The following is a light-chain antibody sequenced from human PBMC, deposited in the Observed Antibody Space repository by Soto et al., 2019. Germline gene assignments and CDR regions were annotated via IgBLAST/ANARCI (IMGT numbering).Light chain of an antibody. Sequence: EIVMTQSPATLSVSPGERATLSCRASQSVGSDLAWYQQKPGQAPRLLIYGASTRATGIPARFSGSGSGTDFTLTISCLQSEDFATYYCQQYYSYPLTFGGGTKVDI. V-gene: IGKV3-15*01. CDR3: QQYYSYPLT. CDR1: QSVGSD. CDR2: GAS. J-gene: IGKJ4*01.